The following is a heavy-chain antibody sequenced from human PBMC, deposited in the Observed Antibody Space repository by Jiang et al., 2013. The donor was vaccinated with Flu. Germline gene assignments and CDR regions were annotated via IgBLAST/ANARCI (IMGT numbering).Heavy chain of an antibody. CDR3: AKGPSSGWAYYSYGMDV. CDR1: GFSFSNYA. Sequence: VQLLESGGGLVQPGGSLRLSCAASGFSFSNYAMSWVRQAPGEGLEWVSAISGSGSGTYYADSVKGRFTITRDNSKKTLYLQMNSLRAEDRAVYFCAKGPSSGWAYYSYGMDVWGQGTTVTVSS. J-gene: IGHJ6*02. CDR2: ISGSGSGT. D-gene: IGHD6-19*01. V-gene: IGHV3-23*01.